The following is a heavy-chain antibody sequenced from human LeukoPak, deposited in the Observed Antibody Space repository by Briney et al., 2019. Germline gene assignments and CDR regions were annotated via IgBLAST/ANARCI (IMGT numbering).Heavy chain of an antibody. Sequence: PGGSLRLSCAASGFTLSSYVMHWVRQAPGEGLEWVSVTGHSGDPTYYADSVKGRFTISRDNSKNMLYLQMNSLRAEDTAVYYCARAGGYASSWAYWGQGTLVTVSS. J-gene: IGHJ4*02. CDR2: TGHSGDPT. V-gene: IGHV3-23*01. CDR3: ARAGGYASSWAY. D-gene: IGHD5-12*01. CDR1: GFTLSSYV.